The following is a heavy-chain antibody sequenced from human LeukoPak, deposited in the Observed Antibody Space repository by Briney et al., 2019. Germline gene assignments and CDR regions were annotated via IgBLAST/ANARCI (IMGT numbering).Heavy chain of an antibody. CDR3: ARVRTEWYIDL. Sequence: GGSLRLSCAASGFIFNSHWMTWVRQAPGMGLEWVGNIRQDGDEKFYADSVRGRFTISRDNAKNSLYLHLNSLRAEDTAIYYCARVRTEWYIDLWGRGTLVTVSP. CDR2: IRQDGDEK. V-gene: IGHV3-7*01. J-gene: IGHJ2*01. D-gene: IGHD2-8*02. CDR1: GFIFNSHW.